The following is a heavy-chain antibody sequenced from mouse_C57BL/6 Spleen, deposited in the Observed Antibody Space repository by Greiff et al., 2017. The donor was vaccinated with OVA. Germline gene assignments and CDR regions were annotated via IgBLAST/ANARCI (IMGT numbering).Heavy chain of an antibody. D-gene: IGHD2-3*01. Sequence: QVQLQQPGAELVRPGSSVKLSCKASGYTFTSYWMHWVKQRPIQGLEWIGNIDPSDSETHYNQKFKDKATFTVDKSSSTAYMQLSSLTSEDSAVYYCARGYDGYYGLYYFDYWGQGTTLTVSS. CDR3: ARGYDGYYGLYYFDY. CDR1: GYTFTSYW. CDR2: IDPSDSET. J-gene: IGHJ2*01. V-gene: IGHV1-52*01.